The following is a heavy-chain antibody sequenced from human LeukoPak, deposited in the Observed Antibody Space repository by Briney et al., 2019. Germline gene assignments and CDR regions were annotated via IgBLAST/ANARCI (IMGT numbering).Heavy chain of an antibody. CDR2: INPNSGGT. CDR1: GYTFTGYY. CDR3: ARDSSTSYYYYGIDV. D-gene: IGHD2-2*01. V-gene: IGHV1-2*02. Sequence: ASVKVSCKASGYTFTGYYMHWVRQAPGQGLEWMGWINPNSGGTNYAQKFQGRVTMTRDTSISTAYMELSRLRSDDTAVYYCARDSSTSYYYYGIDVWGQGTTVTVSS. J-gene: IGHJ6*02.